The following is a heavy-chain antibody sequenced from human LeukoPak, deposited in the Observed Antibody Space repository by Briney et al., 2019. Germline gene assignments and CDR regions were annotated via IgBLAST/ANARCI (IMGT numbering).Heavy chain of an antibody. CDR3: AKGPRLLWFGETLGWFDP. Sequence: PGGSLRLSCAASGFTFSSYGMHWVRQAPGKVLEWVAVISYDGSNKYYADSVKGRFTISRDNSKNTLYLQMNSLRAEDTAVYYCAKGPRLLWFGETLGWFDPWGQGTLVTVSS. CDR2: ISYDGSNK. D-gene: IGHD3-10*01. V-gene: IGHV3-30*18. CDR1: GFTFSSYG. J-gene: IGHJ5*02.